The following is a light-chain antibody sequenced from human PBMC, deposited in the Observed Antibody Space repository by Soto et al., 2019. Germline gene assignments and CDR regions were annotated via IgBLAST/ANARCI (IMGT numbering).Light chain of an antibody. CDR3: MQSTQLPPT. V-gene: IGKV2D-29*02. J-gene: IGKJ5*01. Sequence: DVVMTQTPLSLSVAPGQPASISCKSCQSLLHITGETFLFWYLQKPGQSPQLLIYEVSTRVSGVPDRFSGSGSGTDFTLEISRVETDDVGIYYCMQSTQLPPTFGQGTRLEIK. CDR1: QSLLHITGETF. CDR2: EVS.